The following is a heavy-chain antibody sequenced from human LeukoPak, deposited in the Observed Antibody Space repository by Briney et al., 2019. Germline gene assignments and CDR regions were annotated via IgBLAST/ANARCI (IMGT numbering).Heavy chain of an antibody. V-gene: IGHV3-9*01. CDR2: INWNGDSL. J-gene: IGHJ4*02. Sequence: XRXSXXXXXFTFXXXSMHWVRQXPGKGLEGVSEINWNGDSLHYADSVKGRFTISRDNAKNSLYLQMDSLTPEDTAFYYCAKEGSVCINGICRYLENWGQGTLVTVSS. D-gene: IGHD2-8*01. CDR1: XFTFXXXS. CDR3: AKEGSVCINGICRYLEN.